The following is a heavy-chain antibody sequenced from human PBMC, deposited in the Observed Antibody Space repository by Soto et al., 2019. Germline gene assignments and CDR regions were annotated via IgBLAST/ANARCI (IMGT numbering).Heavy chain of an antibody. J-gene: IGHJ4*02. V-gene: IGHV2-5*02. CDR1: GFSLSASGVG. D-gene: IGHD3-16*01. CDR2: IYWDDAK. Sequence: QITLKESGPTLVKPTQTLTLTCTFSGFSLSASGVGVGWIRQPPGKALEWLAIIYWDDAKHYSPSLKRSLTHPKGPSKNPVGPTMTNRGPVATAQYYWAQKGGGDRILDYWGQGTLVTVSS. CDR3: AQKGGGDRILDY.